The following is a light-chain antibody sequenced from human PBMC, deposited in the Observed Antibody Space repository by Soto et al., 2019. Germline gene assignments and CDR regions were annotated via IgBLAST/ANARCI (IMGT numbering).Light chain of an antibody. V-gene: IGLV2-14*01. CDR3: SSYTRRNTLA. Sequence: QSALTQPASVSGSPGQSITISCTGTSSDVGGYNFVSWYQQHPGKAPKLIIYEVTDRPSGVSNRFSGSKSGSTASLTISGLQAEDEADYYCSSYTRRNTLAFGGGTKLTV. CDR2: EVT. J-gene: IGLJ2*01. CDR1: SSDVGGYNF.